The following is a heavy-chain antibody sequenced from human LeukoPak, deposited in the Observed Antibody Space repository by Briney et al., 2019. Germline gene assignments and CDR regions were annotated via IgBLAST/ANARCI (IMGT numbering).Heavy chain of an antibody. CDR3: AKSFSIAAAGPNFDY. V-gene: IGHV4-34*01. Sequence: SETLSLTCAVYGGSFSGYYWSWIRQPPGKGLEWIGEINHSGSTNYNPSLKSRVTISVDTSKNQFPLKLSSVTAADTAVYYCAKSFSIAAAGPNFDYWGQGTLVTVSS. CDR1: GGSFSGYY. CDR2: INHSGST. D-gene: IGHD6-13*01. J-gene: IGHJ4*02.